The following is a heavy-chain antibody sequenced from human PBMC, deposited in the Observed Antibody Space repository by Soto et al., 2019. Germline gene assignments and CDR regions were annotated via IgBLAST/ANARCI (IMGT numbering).Heavy chain of an antibody. V-gene: IGHV4-34*01. CDR1: GGSFSGYY. D-gene: IGHD5-12*01. CDR2: INHSGST. CDR3: ARGGLRFGYYSYY. Sequence: QVQLQQWGAGLLKPSETLSLTCAVYGGSFSGYYWSWIRQPPGKGLEWIGEINHSGSTNYNPSLKSRVTISVDTSKNQFSLKLSSVTAADTAVYYCARGGLRFGYYSYYWGQGTLVTVSS. J-gene: IGHJ4*02.